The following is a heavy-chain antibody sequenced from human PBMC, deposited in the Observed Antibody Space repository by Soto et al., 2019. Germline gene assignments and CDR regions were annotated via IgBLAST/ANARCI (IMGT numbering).Heavy chain of an antibody. Sequence: ASVKVSCKASGYTFTSYAMHWVRQAPGQRLAWMGWINAGNGNTKYSQKFQGRVTITRDTSASTAYMELSSLRSEDTAVYYCARGPLHFYDFWSGYYGGGFDYWGQGTLVTVSS. V-gene: IGHV1-3*01. J-gene: IGHJ4*02. CDR2: INAGNGNT. CDR1: GYTFTSYA. CDR3: ARGPLHFYDFWSGYYGGGFDY. D-gene: IGHD3-3*01.